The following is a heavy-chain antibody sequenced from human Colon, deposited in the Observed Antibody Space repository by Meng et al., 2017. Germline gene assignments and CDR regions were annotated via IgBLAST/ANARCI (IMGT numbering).Heavy chain of an antibody. CDR2: IDHRGSA. D-gene: IGHD4-23*01. V-gene: IGHV4-4*02. J-gene: IGHJ4*02. CDR1: GASVSVNSY. CDR3: ARHGGYYQDF. Sequence: QVPCPGSGPGLVEPSETLSLACSVSGASVSVNSYWSWVRQPPGRGLEWIGQIDHRGSAYYRPSLNSRVTMSLDKSRNQFSLRLTSVTAADTAVYYCARHGGYYQDFWGQGTLVTASS.